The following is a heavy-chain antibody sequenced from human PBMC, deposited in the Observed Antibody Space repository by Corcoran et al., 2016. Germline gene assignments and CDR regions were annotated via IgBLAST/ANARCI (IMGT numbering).Heavy chain of an antibody. CDR2: IYHSGST. V-gene: IGHV4-4*02. Sequence: QVQLQESGPGLVKPSGTLSLTCAVSGGSISSSNWWSWVRQPPGKGLEWIGEIYHSGSTNYNPSLKSRVTISVDKSKNQFSLKLSSVTAADTAGYYCAGHCSGGSCYRDRYYYYGMDVWGQGTTVTVSS. D-gene: IGHD2-15*01. J-gene: IGHJ6*02. CDR3: AGHCSGGSCYRDRYYYYGMDV. CDR1: GGSISSSNW.